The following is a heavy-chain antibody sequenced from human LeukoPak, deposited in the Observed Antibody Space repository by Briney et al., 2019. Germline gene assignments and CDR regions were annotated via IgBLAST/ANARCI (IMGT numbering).Heavy chain of an antibody. CDR3: ARYYDSSLPSIDY. CDR1: GFTLSSYW. D-gene: IGHD3-22*01. V-gene: IGHV3-7*01. CDR2: IKQDGSEK. Sequence: GGSLRLSCAASGFTLSSYWMNWVRQAPGKGLEWVANIKQDGSEKYYVDSVKGRFTISRDNAKNSLYLQMNSLRAEDTAVYYCARYYDSSLPSIDYWGQGTLVTVSS. J-gene: IGHJ4*02.